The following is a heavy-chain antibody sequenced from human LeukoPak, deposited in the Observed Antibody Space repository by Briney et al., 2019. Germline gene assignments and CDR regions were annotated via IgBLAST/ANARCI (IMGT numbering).Heavy chain of an antibody. CDR2: ISYDGSNK. Sequence: GSLRLSCAASGFTFSSYGMHWVRQAPGKGLEWVAVISYDGSNKYYADSVKGRFTISRDNSKNTLYLQMNSLRAEDTAVYYCAKDRYSGYDRYYYYGMDVWGQGTTVTVSS. V-gene: IGHV3-30*18. CDR3: AKDRYSGYDRYYYYGMDV. D-gene: IGHD5-12*01. CDR1: GFTFSSYG. J-gene: IGHJ6*02.